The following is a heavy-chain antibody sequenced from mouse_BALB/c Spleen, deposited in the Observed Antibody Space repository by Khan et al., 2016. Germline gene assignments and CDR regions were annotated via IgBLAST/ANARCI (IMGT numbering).Heavy chain of an antibody. CDR3: TRGDYYGSGY. CDR1: GYSISSGYS. J-gene: IGHJ2*01. D-gene: IGHD1-1*01. CDR2: IHYSGST. Sequence: VQLKESGPDLVKPSQSLSLTCTVTGYSISSGYSWHWIRQFPGNKLEWMAYIHYSGSTNYNPSLKSRISITRDTSNNQFFLQLISVTTEDTATYYCTRGDYYGSGYWGQGTTLTVSS. V-gene: IGHV3-1*02.